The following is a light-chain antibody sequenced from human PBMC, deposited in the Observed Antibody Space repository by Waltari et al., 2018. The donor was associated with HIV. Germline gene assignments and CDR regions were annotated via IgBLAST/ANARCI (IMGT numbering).Light chain of an antibody. J-gene: IGLJ1*01. CDR2: DVS. CDR1: SSDVGGYNY. Sequence: QSALTQPASVSGSPGPSITISCTATSSDVGGYNYVSWYQQHPGKATKLMIYDVSNRPSGVSNRFSGSKSGNTASLTISGLQAEDEADYYCSSYTSSSTLRVFGTGTKVTVL. CDR3: SSYTSSSTLRV. V-gene: IGLV2-14*03.